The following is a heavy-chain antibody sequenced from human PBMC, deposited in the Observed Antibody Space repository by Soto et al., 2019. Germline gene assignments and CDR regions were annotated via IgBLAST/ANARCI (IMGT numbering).Heavy chain of an antibody. Sequence: PSETLSLTCTVSGASISSADYSWGWIRQPPGKGLEYIGSIYYTGNTYYNSSLMSRVTISLDTSKNQFSLQLTSVTAADTAVYYCASELAALNWFDPWGQGTLVTVSS. CDR1: GASISSADYS. D-gene: IGHD1-1*01. CDR2: IYYTGNT. CDR3: ASELAALNWFDP. V-gene: IGHV4-39*01. J-gene: IGHJ5*02.